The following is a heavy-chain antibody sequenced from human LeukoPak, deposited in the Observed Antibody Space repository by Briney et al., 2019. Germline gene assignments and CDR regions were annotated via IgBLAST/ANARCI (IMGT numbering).Heavy chain of an antibody. V-gene: IGHV3-48*03. D-gene: IGHD3-22*01. CDR3: ARHSDSSGYYYVRDY. CDR2: ISSSGSTI. J-gene: IGHJ4*02. Sequence: GGSLRLSCAASGFTFSSYEMNWVRQAPGKGLEWVSYISSSGSTISYADSVKGRFTISRYNAKNSLTLQMHSLRAEDTAVCYCARHSDSSGYYYVRDYWGQGTVVRVST. CDR1: GFTFSSYE.